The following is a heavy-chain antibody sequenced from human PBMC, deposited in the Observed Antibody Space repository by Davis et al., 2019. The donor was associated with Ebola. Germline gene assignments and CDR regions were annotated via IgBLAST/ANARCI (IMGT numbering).Heavy chain of an antibody. CDR1: GYTSTKYW. CDR2: IYPGDSNV. J-gene: IGHJ6*02. V-gene: IGHV5-51*01. D-gene: IGHD2-8*01. Sequence: GESLKISCKGFGYTSTKYWIGWVRQMPGKGLEWLGIIYPGDSNVKYSPSFEGQVTISVDKSINTAYLQWSSLKASDTAVYYCARQMGSLTSAWGQGTTVTVSS. CDR3: ARQMGSLTSA.